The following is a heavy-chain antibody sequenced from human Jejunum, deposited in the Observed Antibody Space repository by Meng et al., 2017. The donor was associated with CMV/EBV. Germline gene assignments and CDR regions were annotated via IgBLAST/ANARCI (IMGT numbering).Heavy chain of an antibody. J-gene: IGHJ5*02. CDR2: MNPNSGNT. CDR3: ARDLSGTYVGGWFDP. D-gene: IGHD1-26*01. Sequence: SGYTFNSYDINGLRQATGHGLEWMGWMNPNSGNTGYAQKFQGRVTITRNTSINTAYMELSSLRSEDTAIYYCARDLSGTYVGGWFDPWGQGTLVTVSS. CDR1: GYTFNSYD. V-gene: IGHV1-8*03.